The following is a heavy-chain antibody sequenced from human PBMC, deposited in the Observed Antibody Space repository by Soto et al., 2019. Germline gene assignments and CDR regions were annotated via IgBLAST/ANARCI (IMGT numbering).Heavy chain of an antibody. D-gene: IGHD6-19*01. CDR1: GYTFTSYG. J-gene: IGHJ6*02. Sequence: GASVKVSCKASGYTFTSYGISWVRQAPGQGLEWMGWISAYNGNTNYAQKLQGRVTMTTDTSTSTAYMELRSLRSDDTAVYYCARVKLYSNGWYRYYYGMDVWGQGTTVTVSS. CDR3: ARVKLYSNGWYRYYYGMDV. V-gene: IGHV1-18*01. CDR2: ISAYNGNT.